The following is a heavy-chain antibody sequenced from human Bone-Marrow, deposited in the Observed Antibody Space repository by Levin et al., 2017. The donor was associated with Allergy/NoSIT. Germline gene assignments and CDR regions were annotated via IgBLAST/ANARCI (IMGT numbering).Heavy chain of an antibody. V-gene: IGHV4-30-2*01. CDR3: AKGPIPINYYYGMDV. CDR2: IYHSGPT. Sequence: SETLSLTCTVSGGSITNGDSSWNWIRQPPGKGLEWIGYIYHSGPTFYNPSLKNRVTLSLDKSKNQFSLSLTSVTAADTAFYYCAKGPIPINYYYGMDVWGQGTTVTVSS. J-gene: IGHJ6*02. D-gene: IGHD2-21*01. CDR1: GGSITNGDSS.